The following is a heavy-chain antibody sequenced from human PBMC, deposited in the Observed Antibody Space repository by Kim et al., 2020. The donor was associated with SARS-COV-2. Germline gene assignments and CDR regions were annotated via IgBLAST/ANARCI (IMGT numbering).Heavy chain of an antibody. CDR2: IYYSGST. Sequence: SETLSLTCTVFGGSISSYYWSWIRQTPGKGLEWIGYIYYSGSTNYNPSLKSRVTISVDTSKNQFSLKLSSVTAADTAVYYCARSIAAAGNFDYWGQGTLVTVSS. J-gene: IGHJ4*02. D-gene: IGHD6-13*01. V-gene: IGHV4-59*01. CDR1: GGSISSYY. CDR3: ARSIAAAGNFDY.